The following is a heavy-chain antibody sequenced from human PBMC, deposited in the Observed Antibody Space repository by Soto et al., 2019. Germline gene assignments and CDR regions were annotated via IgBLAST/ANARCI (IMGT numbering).Heavy chain of an antibody. CDR2: INHTGGT. V-gene: IGHV4-34*01. CDR3: ARGSSYHHDLLAF. Sequence: SETLSLTCAVYDGSFSGYFWSWIRQPPGKGLEWIGEINHTGGTNYNPSLKSRVTVSVDTSKSQFSLKLSSVTAADTAVYYCARGSSYHHDLLAFCGQGSTVTVSS. J-gene: IGHJ6*02. D-gene: IGHD3-16*02. CDR1: DGSFSGYF.